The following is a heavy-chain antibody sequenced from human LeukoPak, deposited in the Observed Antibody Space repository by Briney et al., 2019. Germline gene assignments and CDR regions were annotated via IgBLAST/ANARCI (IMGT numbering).Heavy chain of an antibody. CDR1: GYTFTSYD. Sequence: EASVKVSCKASGYTFTSYDINWVRQATGQGLEWMGWMNPNSGNTGYAQKFQGRVTMTRNTSISTAYMELSSLRSEDTAVYYCARRPSKYYDILTGCYRSEFDYWGQGTLVTVSS. J-gene: IGHJ4*02. CDR2: MNPNSGNT. V-gene: IGHV1-8*01. CDR3: ARRPSKYYDILTGCYRSEFDY. D-gene: IGHD3-9*01.